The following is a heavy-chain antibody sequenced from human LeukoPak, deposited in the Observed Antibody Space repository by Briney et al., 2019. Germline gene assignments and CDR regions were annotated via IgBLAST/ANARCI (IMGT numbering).Heavy chain of an antibody. CDR2: ISGSDDST. J-gene: IGHJ4*02. CDR3: AKEFGGIAETGDC. CDR1: GFTFSSYA. Sequence: GGSLRLSCAASGFTFSSYAMSWVRQAPGKGLEWVSAISGSDDSTYYADSVKGRFTISRDVSKNTLYLQMNSLRAEDTAVYYCAKEFGGIAETGDCWGQGTLVTVSS. D-gene: IGHD6-13*01. V-gene: IGHV3-23*01.